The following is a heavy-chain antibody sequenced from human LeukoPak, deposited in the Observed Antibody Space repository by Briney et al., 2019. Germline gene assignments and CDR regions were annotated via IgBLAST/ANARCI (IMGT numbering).Heavy chain of an antibody. J-gene: IGHJ4*02. V-gene: IGHV4-61*01. D-gene: IGHD4-23*01. CDR2: IQYSGSA. CDR1: GGSVSSGSYY. Sequence: SETLSLTCTVSGGSVSSGSYYWSWIRQPPGRGLEWIAYIQYSGSAAYNPSLKSRVTISRDMSTNQFSLKMTSVTAADTAVYFCARDMGAPDYGSYSVDYWGQGTLVTVSS. CDR3: ARDMGAPDYGSYSVDY.